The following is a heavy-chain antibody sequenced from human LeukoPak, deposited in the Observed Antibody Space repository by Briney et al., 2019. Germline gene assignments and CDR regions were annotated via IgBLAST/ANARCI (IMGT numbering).Heavy chain of an antibody. V-gene: IGHV4-59*12. D-gene: IGHD6-19*01. CDR2: IYYSGST. J-gene: IGHJ4*02. CDR1: GGSISSYY. CDR3: ARGGGIAVADSYFDY. Sequence: PSETLSLTCTVSGGSISSYYWSWIRQPPGKGLEWIGYIYYSGSTNYNPSLKSRVTISVDTSKNQFSLKLSSVTAADTAVYYCARGGGIAVADSYFDYWGQGTLVTVSS.